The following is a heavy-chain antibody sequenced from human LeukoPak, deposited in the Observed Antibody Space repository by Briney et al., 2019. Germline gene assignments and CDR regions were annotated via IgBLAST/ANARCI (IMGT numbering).Heavy chain of an antibody. V-gene: IGHV4-31*03. J-gene: IGHJ4*02. D-gene: IGHD6-19*01. CDR3: ARAWYSSGWYHNNYFDY. CDR2: IYYSGST. Sequence: SSQTLSLTCTVSGGSISSGGYYWSWIRQHPGKGLEWIGYIYYSGSTYYNPSLKSRVTISVDTSKNQFSLKLSSVTAADTAVYYCARAWYSSGWYHNNYFDYWGQGTLVTVSS. CDR1: GGSISSGGYY.